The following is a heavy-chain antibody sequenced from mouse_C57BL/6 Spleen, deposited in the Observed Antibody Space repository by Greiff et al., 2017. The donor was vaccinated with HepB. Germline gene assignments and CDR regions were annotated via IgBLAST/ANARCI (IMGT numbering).Heavy chain of an antibody. J-gene: IGHJ1*03. CDR3: ARGDYDYSWYFDV. D-gene: IGHD2-4*01. CDR2: INPNNGGT. CDR1: GYTFTDYN. Sequence: VQLKESGPELVKPGASVKIPCKASGYTFTDYNMDWVKQSHGKSLEWIGDINPNNGGTIYNQKFKGKATLTVDKSSSTAYMELRSLTSEDTAVYYCARGDYDYSWYFDVWGTGTTVTVSS. V-gene: IGHV1-18*01.